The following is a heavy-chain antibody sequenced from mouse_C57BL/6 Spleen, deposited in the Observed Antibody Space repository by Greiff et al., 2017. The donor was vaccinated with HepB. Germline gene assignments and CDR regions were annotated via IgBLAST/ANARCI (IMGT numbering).Heavy chain of an antibody. CDR1: GFTFSSYA. V-gene: IGHV5-4*01. J-gene: IGHJ2*01. Sequence: EVKVVESGGGLVKPGGSLKLSCAASGFTFSSYAMSWVRQTPEKRLEWVATISDGGSYTYYPDNVKGRFTISRDNAKNNLYLQMSHLKSEDTTMYYGARDRGLRRGFDYWGQGTTLTVSS. D-gene: IGHD2-4*01. CDR2: ISDGGSYT. CDR3: ARDRGLRRGFDY.